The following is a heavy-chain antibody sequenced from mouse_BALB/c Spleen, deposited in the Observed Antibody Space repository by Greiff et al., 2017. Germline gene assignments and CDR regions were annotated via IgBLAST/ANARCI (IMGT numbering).Heavy chain of an antibody. CDR1: GDSITSGY. CDR2: ISYSGST. J-gene: IGHJ3*01. Sequence: EVQLQESGPSLVKPSQTLSLTCSVTGDSITSGYWNWIRKFPGNKLEYMGYISYSGSTYYNPSLKSRISITRDTSKNQYYLQLNSVTTEDTATYYCARFDYDEGAWFAYWGQGTLVTVSA. D-gene: IGHD1-1*01. V-gene: IGHV3-8*02. CDR3: ARFDYDEGAWFAY.